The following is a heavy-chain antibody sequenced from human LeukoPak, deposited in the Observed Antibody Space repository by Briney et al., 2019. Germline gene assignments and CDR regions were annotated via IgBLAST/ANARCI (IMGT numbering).Heavy chain of an antibody. CDR3: ARTTYYYDNSAYYPNNFDY. Sequence: PSETLSLTCNVSGGSISSGGYYWSWIRQHPGKGLEWIGFISYSGSTYYNPSPNSRVTISVDTSKNQFSLKLSSVTAADTAVYYCARTTYYYDNSAYYPNNFDYWGQGTLVTVSS. J-gene: IGHJ4*02. D-gene: IGHD3-22*01. V-gene: IGHV4-31*03. CDR2: ISYSGST. CDR1: GGSISSGGYY.